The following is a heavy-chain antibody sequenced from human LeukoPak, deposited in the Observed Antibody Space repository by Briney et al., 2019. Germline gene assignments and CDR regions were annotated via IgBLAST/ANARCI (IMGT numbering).Heavy chain of an antibody. CDR3: ARGTSDAFDI. J-gene: IGHJ3*02. CDR2: ISSSSSYI. D-gene: IGHD3/OR15-3a*01. CDR1: EFTFSSYA. V-gene: IGHV3-21*01. Sequence: GGSLRLSCAASEFTFSSYAMSWVRQAPGKGLEWVSSISSSSSYIYYADSVKGRFTISRDNAKNSLYLQMNSLRAEDTAVYYCARGTSDAFDIWGQGTMVTVSS.